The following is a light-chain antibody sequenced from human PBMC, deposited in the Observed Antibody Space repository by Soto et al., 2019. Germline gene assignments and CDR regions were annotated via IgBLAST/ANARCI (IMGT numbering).Light chain of an antibody. J-gene: IGLJ2*01. CDR1: SSDVGGYNY. CDR2: EVS. CDR3: SSYTTSYTQV. V-gene: IGLV2-14*01. Sequence: QYALTQPASVSGSPGQSITISCTGTSSDVGGYNYVSWYQHHPGKVPKLMIYEVSNPPLSISNRFSGSKSGNTASLTISGLQSEDEADYYCSSYTTSYTQVLGGGTQPTVL.